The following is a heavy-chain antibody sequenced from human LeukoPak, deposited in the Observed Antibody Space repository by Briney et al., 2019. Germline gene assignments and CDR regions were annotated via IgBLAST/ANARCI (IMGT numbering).Heavy chain of an antibody. CDR3: ARVRGRYDFWSGYYDGFDY. Sequence: PGGSLRLSCAASGFTFSDYYMSWIRQAPGKGLEWVSYASSSGSTIYYADSVKGRFTISRDNAKNSLYLQMNSLRAEDTAVYYCARVRGRYDFWSGYYDGFDYWGQGTLVTVSS. CDR1: GFTFSDYY. J-gene: IGHJ4*02. V-gene: IGHV3-11*01. D-gene: IGHD3-3*01. CDR2: ASSSGSTI.